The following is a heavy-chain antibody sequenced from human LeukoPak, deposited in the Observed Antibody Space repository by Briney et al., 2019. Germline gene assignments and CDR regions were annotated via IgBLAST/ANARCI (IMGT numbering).Heavy chain of an antibody. Sequence: GGSLRLSCAASGFTFDDYTMHWVRQAPGKGLEWVSLISWDGGSTYYADSVKGRFTISRDNAKNSLYLQMNSLRAEDTAVYYCAREGAVAAYNWFDPWGQGTLVTVSS. J-gene: IGHJ5*02. D-gene: IGHD6-19*01. CDR3: AREGAVAAYNWFDP. CDR1: GFTFDDYT. V-gene: IGHV3-43*01. CDR2: ISWDGGST.